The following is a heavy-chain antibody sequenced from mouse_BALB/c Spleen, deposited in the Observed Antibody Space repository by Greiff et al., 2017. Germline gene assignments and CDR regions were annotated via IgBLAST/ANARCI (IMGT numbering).Heavy chain of an antibody. CDR2: INPGSGGT. CDR3: ARSGYGSSYAWFAY. Sequence: QVQLKESGAELVRPGTSVKVSCKASGYAFTNYLIEWVKQRPGQGLEWIGVINPGSGGTNYNEKFKGKATLTADKSSSTAYMQLSSLTSDDSAVYFCARSGYGSSYAWFAYWGQGTLVTVSA. CDR1: GYAFTNYL. D-gene: IGHD1-1*01. J-gene: IGHJ3*01. V-gene: IGHV1-54*01.